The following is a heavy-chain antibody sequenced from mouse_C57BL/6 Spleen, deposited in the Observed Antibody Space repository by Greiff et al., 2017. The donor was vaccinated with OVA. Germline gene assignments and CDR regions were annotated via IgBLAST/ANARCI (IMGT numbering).Heavy chain of an antibody. CDR2: IDPSDSYT. Sequence: QVQLQQPGAELVMPGASVKLSCKASGYTFTSYWMHWVKQRPGQGLEWIGEIDPSDSYTNYNQKFKGKSTLTVDKSSSTAYMQLSSLTSEDSAVYYCAGYYYGSPFAYWGQGTLVTVSA. CDR1: GYTFTSYW. V-gene: IGHV1-69*01. J-gene: IGHJ3*01. CDR3: AGYYYGSPFAY. D-gene: IGHD1-1*01.